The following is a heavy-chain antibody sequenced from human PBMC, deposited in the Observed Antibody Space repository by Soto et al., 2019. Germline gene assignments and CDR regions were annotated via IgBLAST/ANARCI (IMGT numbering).Heavy chain of an antibody. CDR2: ISGSGGTI. V-gene: IGHV3-23*01. D-gene: IGHD3-22*01. CDR1: CLTFCSYS. J-gene: IGHJ4*02. Sequence: XESLRLSCVVPCLTFCSYSMSWVRRAPGKGLEWVSIISGSGGTIHYADSVKGRFTISRDNSKNTLYLQMNSLRAEDTAIYYCAKDPYDSSGYYSATSDYWGQGTLVTVSS. CDR3: AKDPYDSSGYYSATSDY.